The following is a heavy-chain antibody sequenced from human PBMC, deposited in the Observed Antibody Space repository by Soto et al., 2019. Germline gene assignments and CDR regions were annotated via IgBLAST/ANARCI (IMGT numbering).Heavy chain of an antibody. Sequence: QVQLQESGPGLVQPSETLSLTCAVSGDSIGGNDWWSWVRQPPGKGLEWIAGIYQTDGTRYNPSHKSRLTISVDKYKNQFSRKLSSVTAALTALYYCVKNGVPCYSDYLGQGILVTVSS. D-gene: IGHD4-17*01. CDR1: GDSIGGNDW. CDR2: IYQTDGT. V-gene: IGHV4-4*02. CDR3: VKNGVPCYSDY. J-gene: IGHJ4*02.